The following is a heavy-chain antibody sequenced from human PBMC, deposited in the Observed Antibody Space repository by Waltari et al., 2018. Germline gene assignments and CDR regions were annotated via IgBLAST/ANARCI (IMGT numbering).Heavy chain of an antibody. Sequence: QVQLQESGPGLVKPSETLSLTCIVSGTSITNYYWSWIRQPPGKGLEWIGLISDIGNTKYNPSLKSRVTISGDTSKNQSSLKMSAVTAADTAVFYCARMSGAAAGKFDYWGQGTLVTVSS. CDR3: ARMSGAAAGKFDY. CDR2: ISDIGNT. J-gene: IGHJ4*02. D-gene: IGHD6-13*01. V-gene: IGHV4-59*01. CDR1: GTSITNYY.